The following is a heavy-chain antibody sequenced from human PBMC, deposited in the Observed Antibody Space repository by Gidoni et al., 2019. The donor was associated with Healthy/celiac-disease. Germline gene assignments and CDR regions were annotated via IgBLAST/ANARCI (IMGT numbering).Heavy chain of an antibody. CDR1: GGTFSSYA. V-gene: IGHV1-69*06. CDR3: ARVTRLGTYRTLRLGELSD. J-gene: IGHJ4*02. Sequence: QVQLVQSGAEVKKPGSSVKVSCKASGGTFSSYAISWVRQAPGQGLEWMGGIIPIFGTANYAQKFQGRVTITADKSTSTAYMELSSLRSEDTAVYYCARVTRLGTYRTLRLGELSDWGQGTLVTVSS. D-gene: IGHD3-16*02. CDR2: IIPIFGTA.